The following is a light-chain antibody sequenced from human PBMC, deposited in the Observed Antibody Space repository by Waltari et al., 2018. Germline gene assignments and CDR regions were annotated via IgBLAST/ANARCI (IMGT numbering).Light chain of an antibody. Sequence: EIVFTPSPVTLPVSPGERVTLPCRASQSIDFQLAWYQQRPGQAPRLVISDASYRATGIPARFSGSGSGTDFTLTISSLEPEDIANYYCQQRSRWPLTFGGGTKVEF. CDR2: DAS. CDR3: QQRSRWPLT. V-gene: IGKV3-11*01. CDR1: QSIDFQ. J-gene: IGKJ4*01.